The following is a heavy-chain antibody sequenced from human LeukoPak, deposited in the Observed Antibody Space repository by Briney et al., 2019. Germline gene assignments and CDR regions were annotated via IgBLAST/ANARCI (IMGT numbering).Heavy chain of an antibody. CDR1: GGSISSGGYY. CDR2: IYYSGST. V-gene: IGHV4-31*03. CDR3: ARGGSYYDILTGYYGGVGYYFDY. Sequence: SETLSLTCTVSGGSISSGGYYWSWIRQHPGKGLEWIGYIYYSGSTYYNPSLKSRVTISVDTSKNQFSLKLSSVTAADTAVYYCARGGSYYDILTGYYGGVGYYFDYWGQGTLVTVSS. D-gene: IGHD3-9*01. J-gene: IGHJ4*02.